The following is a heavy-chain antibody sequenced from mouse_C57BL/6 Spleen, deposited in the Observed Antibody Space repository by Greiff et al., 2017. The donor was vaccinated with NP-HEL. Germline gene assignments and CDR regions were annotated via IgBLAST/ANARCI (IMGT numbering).Heavy chain of an antibody. V-gene: IGHV1-69*01. CDR2: IDPSDSYT. J-gene: IGHJ2*01. Sequence: VQLQQPGAELVMPGASVKLSCKASGYTFTSYWMHWVKQRPGQGLEWIGEIDPSDSYTNYNQKFKGKSTLTVDKSSSTAYMQLSSLTSEDSAVYYCARSHYYGSSGYFDYWGQGTTLTVSS. CDR1: GYTFTSYW. CDR3: ARSHYYGSSGYFDY. D-gene: IGHD1-1*01.